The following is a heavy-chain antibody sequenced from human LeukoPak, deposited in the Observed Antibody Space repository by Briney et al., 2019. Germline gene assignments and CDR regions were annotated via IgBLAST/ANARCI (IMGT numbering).Heavy chain of an antibody. Sequence: ASVKVSCKASGYTFTSYDINWVRQATGQGLEWMGWMNPNSGNTGYAQKFQGRVTMTRNTSISTAYMELSSLRSEDTAVYYCARAYYYDSSGYFYYYYGMDVWGQGTLVTVSS. J-gene: IGHJ6*02. CDR1: GYTFTSYD. CDR3: ARAYYYDSSGYFYYYYGMDV. V-gene: IGHV1-8*01. D-gene: IGHD3-22*01. CDR2: MNPNSGNT.